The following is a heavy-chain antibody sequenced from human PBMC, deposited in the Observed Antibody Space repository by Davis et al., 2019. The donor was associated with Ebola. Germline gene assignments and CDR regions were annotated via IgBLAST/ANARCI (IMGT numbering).Heavy chain of an antibody. D-gene: IGHD3-3*01. CDR2: FSISCTTI. Sequence: SLKTSCAASGFTFSSYQINWVRQAPGKGLEWVSYFSISCTTIHYADSVKGRFTITRDNDKNSLYQQMNSLGDEDTAVYYCACDIQGGLTSFWSGYSYDAFDIWGQGTMVTVSS. CDR1: GFTFSSYQ. V-gene: IGHV3-48*03. J-gene: IGHJ3*02. CDR3: ACDIQGGLTSFWSGYSYDAFDI.